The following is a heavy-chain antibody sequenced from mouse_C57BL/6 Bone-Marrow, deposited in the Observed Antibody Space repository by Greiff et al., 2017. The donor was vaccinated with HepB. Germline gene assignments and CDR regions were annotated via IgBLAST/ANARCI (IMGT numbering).Heavy chain of an antibody. CDR3: ARGGRDYGRFAY. CDR2: IYPGGGYT. J-gene: IGHJ3*01. V-gene: IGHV1-63*01. CDR1: GYTFTNYW. D-gene: IGHD2-4*01. Sequence: LQESGAELVRPGTSVKMSCKASGYTFTNYWIGWAKQRPGHGLEWIGDIYPGGGYTNYNEKFKGKATLTADKSSSTAYMQFSSLTSEDSAIYYCARGGRDYGRFAYWGQGTLVTVSA.